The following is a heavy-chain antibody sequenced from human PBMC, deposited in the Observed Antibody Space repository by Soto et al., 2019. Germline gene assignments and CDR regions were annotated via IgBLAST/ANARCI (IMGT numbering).Heavy chain of an antibody. CDR2: ISSSGGST. Sequence: PGGSLRLSCAASGFTFSSYAMSWVRQAPGKGLEWVSAISSSGGSTYYADSVKGRFTISRDNSKNTLYLQMNSLRAEDTAVYYWAREERLGTYGMDVWGQGTTVTVYS. D-gene: IGHD7-27*01. V-gene: IGHV3-23*01. CDR1: GFTFSSYA. CDR3: AREERLGTYGMDV. J-gene: IGHJ6*02.